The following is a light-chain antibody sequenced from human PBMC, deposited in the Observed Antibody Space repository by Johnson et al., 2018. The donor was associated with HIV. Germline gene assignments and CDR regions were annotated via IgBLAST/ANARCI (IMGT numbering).Light chain of an antibody. Sequence: QSVLTQPPSVSAAPGQKVTISCSGSSSNIGNNYVSWYQQLPENAPKLLIYDNNKRPSAIPDRFSGSKSGTSATLGVTGIQTGDKSVFYCVTWDSSLIAGFYGFGTGTKVTVL. V-gene: IGLV1-51*01. CDR2: DNN. J-gene: IGLJ1*01. CDR1: SSNIGNNY. CDR3: VTWDSSLIAGFYG.